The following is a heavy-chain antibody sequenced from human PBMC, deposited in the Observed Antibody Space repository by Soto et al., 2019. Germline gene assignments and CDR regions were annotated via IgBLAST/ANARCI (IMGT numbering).Heavy chain of an antibody. CDR1: GYTFTSYG. CDR3: ARDSWVKTGAGNAFYI. Sequence: QVQLVQSGAEVKKPGASVKVSCKASGYTFTSYGISWVRQAPGQGLEWMGWISAYNGNTNYGQKRQARVTTTTDTSTSTAYMELRSRRSDDTAVYYCARDSWVKTGAGNAFYIWGQGTMVTVSS. CDR2: ISAYNGNT. J-gene: IGHJ3*02. V-gene: IGHV1-18*01. D-gene: IGHD6-19*01.